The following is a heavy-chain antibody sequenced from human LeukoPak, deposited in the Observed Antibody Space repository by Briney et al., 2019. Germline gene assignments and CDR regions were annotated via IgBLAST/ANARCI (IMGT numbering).Heavy chain of an antibody. CDR2: IWYDGGNK. Sequence: PGGSLRLSCAASGFTFRSYGMHWVRQAPGKGLEWVAVIWYDGGNKYYADSVRGRLAIYRDNSKNTLYLQMNSLRAEDTAIYYCASTFPYCGGGSCALGGQGTLVTVSS. D-gene: IGHD2-15*01. CDR3: ASTFPYCGGGSCAL. V-gene: IGHV3-33*01. J-gene: IGHJ4*02. CDR1: GFTFRSYG.